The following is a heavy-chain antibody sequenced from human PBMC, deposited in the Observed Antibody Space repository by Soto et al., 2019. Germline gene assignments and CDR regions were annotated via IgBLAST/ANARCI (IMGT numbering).Heavy chain of an antibody. V-gene: IGHV1-18*01. J-gene: IGHJ4*02. D-gene: IGHD4-17*01. CDR1: GYSFTTYD. CDR2: ISPNSGNT. Sequence: ASVKVSCKASGYSFTTYDITWVRQAPGQGLEWMGWISPNSGNTNYAQKLQGRVSMTTETSTRTVYMELRSLRSDDTAVYYCARRPPFSYGDFVTYYFDYWGQGTVVTVS. CDR3: ARRPPFSYGDFVTYYFDY.